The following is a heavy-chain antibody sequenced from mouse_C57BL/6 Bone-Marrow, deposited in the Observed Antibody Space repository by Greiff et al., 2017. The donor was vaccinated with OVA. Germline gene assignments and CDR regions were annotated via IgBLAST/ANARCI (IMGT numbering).Heavy chain of an antibody. CDR3: ARDDYDDLRCAY. CDR2: IDPEDGET. CDR1: GFNIKDYY. J-gene: IGHJ3*01. D-gene: IGHD2-4*01. V-gene: IGHV14-2*01. Sequence: VQLQQSGAELVKPGASVKLSCTASGFNIKDYYMHWVKQRTEQGLEWIGRIDPEDGETKYAPKLQGKATITADTSSNTAYLQLSSLTSEDTAVYYCARDDYDDLRCAYWGQGTLVTVSA.